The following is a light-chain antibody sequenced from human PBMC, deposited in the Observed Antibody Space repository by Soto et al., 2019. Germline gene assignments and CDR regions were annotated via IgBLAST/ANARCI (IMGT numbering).Light chain of an antibody. CDR2: KAS. V-gene: IGKV1-5*03. CDR1: QTISSW. Sequence: DIQMTQSPSTLSGSVGDRVTIHCRASQTISSWLAWYQQKPGKAPKLLIYKASTLKSGVPSRFSGSGSGTEFTLTISSMQPDDFATHYCQHYNSYSEAFGQGTKVDIK. CDR3: QHYNSYSEA. J-gene: IGKJ1*01.